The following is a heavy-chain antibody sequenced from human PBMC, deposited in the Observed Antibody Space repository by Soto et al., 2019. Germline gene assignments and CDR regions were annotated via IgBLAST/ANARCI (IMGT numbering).Heavy chain of an antibody. CDR3: ARDGCITATCAGGGNWFDP. V-gene: IGHV1-46*01. CDR2: INPSGGRT. J-gene: IGHJ5*02. Sequence: QVQLVQSGAEVKKPGASVKVSCKASGYAFTTYFMHWVRQAPGQGLEWLGIINPSGGRTTYAQNFQGRVTMTRDTPTSTVYMELSSLRSEDTAVYYCARDGCITATCAGGGNWFDPWGQGTPVTVSS. D-gene: IGHD3-10*01. CDR1: GYAFTTYF.